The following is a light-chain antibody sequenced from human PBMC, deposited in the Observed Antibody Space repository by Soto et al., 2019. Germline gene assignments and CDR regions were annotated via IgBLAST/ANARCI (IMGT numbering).Light chain of an antibody. Sequence: EIVLTQSPATLFLSPGETATVSCRASQTVSSYLLWYQQKPGQAPRLLIYDASNRASGTPARFSGSGSETDFTLTISSLEPEDFAVYYCQHRMNWPLTFGQGTRLEIK. CDR3: QHRMNWPLT. CDR1: QTVSSY. V-gene: IGKV3-11*01. CDR2: DAS. J-gene: IGKJ5*01.